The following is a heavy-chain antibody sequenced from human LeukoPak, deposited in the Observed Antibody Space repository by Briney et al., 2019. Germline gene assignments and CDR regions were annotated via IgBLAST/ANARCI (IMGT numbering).Heavy chain of an antibody. CDR1: GFTFSNAW. D-gene: IGHD3-10*01. CDR3: TTVGLGSGSYYSYSYYGMDV. J-gene: IGHJ6*02. V-gene: IGHV3-15*01. CDR2: IKSKTDGGTT. Sequence: GGSLRLSCAASGFTFSNAWMSGVRQAPGEGREWVGRIKSKTDGGTTDYAAPVKGRFTTSSDDSKNTLYLHTNSLTTEATAVYDCTTVGLGSGSYYSYSYYGMDVWGQGPTVTVSS.